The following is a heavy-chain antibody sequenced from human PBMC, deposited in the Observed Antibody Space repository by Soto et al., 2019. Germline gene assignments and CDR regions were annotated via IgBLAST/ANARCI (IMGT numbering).Heavy chain of an antibody. CDR2: ISYDGSNK. CDR1: GFTFSSYA. CDR3: AREGVGHYGSGSSLFRDYYYGMDV. Sequence: QVQLVESGGGVVQPGRSLRLSCAASGFTFSSYAMHWVRQAPGKGLEWVAVISYDGSNKYYADSVKGRFTISRDNSKNTLYLQMNSLRAEDTAVYYCAREGVGHYGSGSSLFRDYYYGMDVWGQGTTVTVSS. J-gene: IGHJ6*02. D-gene: IGHD3-10*01. V-gene: IGHV3-30-3*01.